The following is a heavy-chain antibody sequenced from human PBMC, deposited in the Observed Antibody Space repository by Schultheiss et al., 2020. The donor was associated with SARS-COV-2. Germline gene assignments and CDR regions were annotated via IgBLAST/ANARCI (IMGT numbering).Heavy chain of an antibody. V-gene: IGHV4-59*12. J-gene: IGHJ3*02. D-gene: IGHD7-27*01. Sequence: SQTLSLTCAVYGGSFSGYYWSWIRQPPGKGLEWIGYIYYSGSTNYNPSLKSRVTISVDTSKNQFSLKLSSVTAADTAVYYCARGYPRLGGAFDIWGQGTMVTVSS. CDR1: GGSFSGYY. CDR2: IYYSGST. CDR3: ARGYPRLGGAFDI.